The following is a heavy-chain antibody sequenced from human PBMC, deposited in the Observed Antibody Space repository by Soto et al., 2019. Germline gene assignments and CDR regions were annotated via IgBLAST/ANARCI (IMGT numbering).Heavy chain of an antibody. J-gene: IGHJ5*02. D-gene: IGHD4-17*01. CDR2: ISGSGGST. V-gene: IGHV3-23*01. Sequence: EVQLLESGGGLVQPGGSLRLSCAASGFTFSSYAMSWVRQAPGKGLEWVSAISGSGGSTYYADSVKGRFTISRDNSKSTLYLQMNSLRAEDTAVYYCARDDYGDYFWFDPWGQGTLVTVSS. CDR1: GFTFSSYA. CDR3: ARDDYGDYFWFDP.